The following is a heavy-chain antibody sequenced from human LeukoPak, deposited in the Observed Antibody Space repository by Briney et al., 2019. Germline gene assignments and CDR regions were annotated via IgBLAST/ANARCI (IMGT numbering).Heavy chain of an antibody. CDR3: AKGRELLWFGELSAH. CDR1: GFTFGSYG. Sequence: GGSLRLSCAASGFTFGSYGMHWVRQAPGKGLEWVAFIRYDGSNKYYADSVKGRFTISRDNSKNTLYLQMNSLRAEDTAVYYCAKGRELLWFGELSAHWGQGTLVTVSS. V-gene: IGHV3-30*02. D-gene: IGHD3-10*01. CDR2: IRYDGSNK. J-gene: IGHJ4*02.